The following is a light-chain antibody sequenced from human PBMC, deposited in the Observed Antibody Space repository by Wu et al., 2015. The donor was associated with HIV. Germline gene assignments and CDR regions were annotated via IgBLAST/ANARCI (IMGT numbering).Light chain of an antibody. J-gene: IGKJ4*01. CDR3: QQGSNWPT. Sequence: EIVMTQSPGTLCLSPGERATLSCRASQSIDNSLAWYQQKPGQAPRLLIYDTSDRATGIPARFSGSGSGTDFTLTISSLEPEDFAVYYCQQGSNWPTFGGGTKVEI. V-gene: IGKV3-11*01. CDR2: DTS. CDR1: QSIDNS.